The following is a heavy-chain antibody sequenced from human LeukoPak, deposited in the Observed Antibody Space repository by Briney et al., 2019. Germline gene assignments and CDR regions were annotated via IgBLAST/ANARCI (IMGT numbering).Heavy chain of an antibody. D-gene: IGHD2-2*01. CDR3: AYYCATGSICYLRDY. Sequence: GGSLRLSCAASGFTFSSYPMKWVRQAPGKGLEWVSAISGSGGRTYYADSVNGRFTIFRDNSQNTLYLQMNSLRADDTAVYYCAYYCATGSICYLRDYWGQGTLVTVSS. CDR1: GFTFSSYP. V-gene: IGHV3-23*01. J-gene: IGHJ4*02. CDR2: ISGSGGRT.